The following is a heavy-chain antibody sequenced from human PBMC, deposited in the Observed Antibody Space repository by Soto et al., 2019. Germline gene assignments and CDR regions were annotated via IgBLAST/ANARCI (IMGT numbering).Heavy chain of an antibody. Sequence: QVQLQESGPGLVKPSQTLSLTCTVSGGSISSGGYYWSWIRQHPGKGLEWIGYIYYSGSTYYIPSLKSRVTISVDTSKNQFSLKLSSVTAADTAVYYCARGEYVWGSYRPFDAFDIWGQGTMVTVSS. CDR1: GGSISSGGYY. D-gene: IGHD3-16*02. V-gene: IGHV4-31*03. CDR2: IYYSGST. CDR3: ARGEYVWGSYRPFDAFDI. J-gene: IGHJ3*02.